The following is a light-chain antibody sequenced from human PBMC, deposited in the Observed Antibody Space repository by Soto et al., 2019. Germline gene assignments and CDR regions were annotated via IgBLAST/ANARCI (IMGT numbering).Light chain of an antibody. CDR3: AAWDDNLSGFYV. CDR1: ASTIGRNY. V-gene: IGLV1-47*01. Sequence: QSALTQSPSASGTPGRMGTISSSGSASTIGRNYVYWYQQLPGTAPKLLIYRNSQRPSGVPYRFSGSKSGTSASLAISGLRSEDEADYYCAAWDDNLSGFYVFGDGTKVTVL. CDR2: RNS. J-gene: IGLJ1*01.